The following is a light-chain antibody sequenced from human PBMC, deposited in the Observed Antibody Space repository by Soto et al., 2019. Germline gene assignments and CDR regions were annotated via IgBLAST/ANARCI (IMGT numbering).Light chain of an antibody. CDR3: QQYKSYYPIT. J-gene: IGKJ5*01. CDR2: KAS. CDR1: QSISGW. Sequence: DIQMTQSPSTLSASVVDRVTITCLASQSISGWLAWYQQKPGKAPKLLIYKASSLESGVPSRFSGSGFGTEFTLTISSLQPDDFATYYCQQYKSYYPITVGQGTRLEIK. V-gene: IGKV1-5*03.